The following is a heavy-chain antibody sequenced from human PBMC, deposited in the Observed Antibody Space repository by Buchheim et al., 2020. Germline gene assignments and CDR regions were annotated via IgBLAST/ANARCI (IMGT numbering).Heavy chain of an antibody. J-gene: IGHJ6*03. Sequence: QVQLVQSGAEVKKPGSSVKVSCKASGGTFSSYTISWVRQAPGQGLEWMGIINPSGGSTSYAQKFQGRVTMTRDTSTSTVHMELSSLRSEDTAVYYCARRNKGRQAGPYYYYMDVWGKGTT. CDR3: ARRNKGRQAGPYYYYMDV. V-gene: IGHV1-46*01. CDR2: INPSGGST. D-gene: IGHD2/OR15-2a*01. CDR1: GGTFSSYT.